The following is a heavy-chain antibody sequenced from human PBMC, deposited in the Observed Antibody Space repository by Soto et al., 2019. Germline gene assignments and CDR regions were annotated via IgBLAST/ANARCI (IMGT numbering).Heavy chain of an antibody. V-gene: IGHV3-21*01. CDR1: GFTFSSYS. J-gene: IGHJ6*03. Sequence: GGSLRLSCAASGFTFSSYSMNWVRQAPGKGLEWVSSISSSSSYIYYADSVKGRFTISRDNAKNSLYLQMNILSAEDTAVYYCARRSTVTTSDSYYYYMDVWGKGTTVTVSS. CDR2: ISSSSSYI. CDR3: ARRSTVTTSDSYYYYMDV. D-gene: IGHD4-17*01.